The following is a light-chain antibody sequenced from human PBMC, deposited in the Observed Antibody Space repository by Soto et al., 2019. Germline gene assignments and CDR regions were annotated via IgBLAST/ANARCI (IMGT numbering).Light chain of an antibody. CDR1: RSISGW. J-gene: IGKJ1*01. V-gene: IGKV1-5*01. Sequence: DIQMTQSPSSLSPSVGDRVTITCRASRSISGWLAWYQQKPGKAPELLIFDASNLKSGVSSRFSGSGSGTEFTLTISRLQPDDVATYYCLQYSSHSWTFGQGTKVEIK. CDR3: LQYSSHSWT. CDR2: DAS.